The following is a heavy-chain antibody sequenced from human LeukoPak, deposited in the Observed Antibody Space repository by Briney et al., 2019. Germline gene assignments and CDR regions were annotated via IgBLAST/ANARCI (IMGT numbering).Heavy chain of an antibody. V-gene: IGHV4-34*01. D-gene: IGHD3-22*01. CDR2: INHGGGT. CDR1: GGSFSGYN. J-gene: IGHJ4*02. CDR3: ARAVRNYDSSGYYTN. Sequence: KPSETLSLTCAVYGGSFSGYNWSWIRQPPGKGLEWIGEINHGGGTNYNPSLKSRVTISVDTSKNQFSLMLNSVTAADTAVYYCARAVRNYDSSGYYTNWGQGTLVTVSS.